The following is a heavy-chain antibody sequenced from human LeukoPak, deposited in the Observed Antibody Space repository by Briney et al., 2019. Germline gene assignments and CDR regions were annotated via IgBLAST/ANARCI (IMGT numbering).Heavy chain of an antibody. CDR3: ARRTTVRAFDI. V-gene: IGHV4-39*01. CDR1: GGSTSSSTYY. D-gene: IGHD4-17*01. CDR2: IYYSGST. Sequence: SETLSLTCTVSGGSTSSSTYYWGWIRQPPGKGLEWIGSIYYSGSTYYNPSLKSRVTIFVDTSKNQFSLKLTSVTAADTAVYYCARRTTVRAFDIWGQGTMVTVSS. J-gene: IGHJ3*02.